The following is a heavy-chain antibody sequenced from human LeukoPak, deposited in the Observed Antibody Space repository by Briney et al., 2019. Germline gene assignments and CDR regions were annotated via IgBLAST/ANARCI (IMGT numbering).Heavy chain of an antibody. CDR1: GFTFSSYW. Sequence: PGGSLRLSCAASGFTFSSYWMSWVRQAPGKGLEWVANIKQDGSEKYYVDSVRGRFTISRDNAKNSLYLQMNSLRAEDTAVYYCARTPSYYDYVWGSYRYGYFDYWGQGTLVTVSP. D-gene: IGHD3-16*02. CDR2: IKQDGSEK. CDR3: ARTPSYYDYVWGSYRYGYFDY. J-gene: IGHJ4*02. V-gene: IGHV3-7*01.